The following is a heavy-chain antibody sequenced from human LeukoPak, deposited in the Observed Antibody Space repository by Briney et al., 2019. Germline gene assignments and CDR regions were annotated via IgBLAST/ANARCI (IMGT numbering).Heavy chain of an antibody. V-gene: IGHV3-30*02. D-gene: IGHD1-26*01. CDR1: GFTFSSYG. J-gene: IGHJ4*02. CDR3: AKDTRKLESYSGY. Sequence: PGGSLRLSCAASGFTFSSYGMHWVRQAPGKGLEWVAFIRYDGSNKYYADSVKGRFTISRDNSKNTLYLQMNSLRAEDTAVYYCAKDTRKLESYSGYWGQGTLVTVSS. CDR2: IRYDGSNK.